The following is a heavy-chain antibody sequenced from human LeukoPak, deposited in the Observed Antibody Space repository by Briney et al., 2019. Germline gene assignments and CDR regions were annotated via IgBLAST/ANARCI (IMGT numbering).Heavy chain of an antibody. CDR3: ARDRGGLDAFDI. D-gene: IGHD3-10*01. Sequence: SETLSLTCTVSGYAISSGYYWGWIRQSPGKGLEWIGNIHHSGNIYYNVSLKSRVTISVHTSNNQFSLNLNSVTAADTAVYYCARDRGGLDAFDIWGQGTMVTVSS. J-gene: IGHJ3*02. CDR1: GYAISSGYY. CDR2: IHHSGNI. V-gene: IGHV4-38-2*02.